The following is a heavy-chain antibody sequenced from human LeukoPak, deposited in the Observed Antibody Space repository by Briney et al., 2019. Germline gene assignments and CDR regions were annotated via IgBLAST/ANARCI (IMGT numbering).Heavy chain of an antibody. CDR1: GFTFSSYG. V-gene: IGHV3-33*06. CDR2: IWYDGSNK. Sequence: GGSLRLSCAASGFTFSSYGMHWVRQAPGKGLEWVAVIWYDGSNKYYADSVKGRFTISKDNSKNTLYLQMNSLRAEDTALYFCAKVDLSAVYDWGQGTLVTVSS. J-gene: IGHJ4*02. CDR3: AKVDLSAVYD. D-gene: IGHD5/OR15-5a*01.